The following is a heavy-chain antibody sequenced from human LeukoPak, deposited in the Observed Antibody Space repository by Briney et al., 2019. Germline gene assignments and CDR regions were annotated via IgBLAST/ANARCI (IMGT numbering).Heavy chain of an antibody. D-gene: IGHD6-19*01. V-gene: IGHV4-59*08. CDR3: ARANSGSNFVFDY. CDR1: GGSISSYY. CDR2: IYYSGST. J-gene: IGHJ4*02. Sequence: PSETLSLTCTVSGGSISSYYWSWIRQPPGKGLEWIAYIYYSGSTNYNPSLKSRVTISVDTSKNQFSPKLSSVTAADTAVYYCARANSGSNFVFDYWGQGTLVTVSS.